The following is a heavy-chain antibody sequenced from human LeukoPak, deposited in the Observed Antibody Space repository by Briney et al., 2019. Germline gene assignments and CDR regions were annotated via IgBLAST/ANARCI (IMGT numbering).Heavy chain of an antibody. CDR3: ARFRRDGSNYNDY. Sequence: ETLSLTCAVYGGSFRGYYWNWVRQAPGKGLEWVSSISSRSTYVFYADSVKGRFAISRDNAKNSMYLQMNGLRAEDTAVYYCARFRRDGSNYNDYWGQGTLVTVSS. CDR2: ISSRSTYV. CDR1: GGSFRGYY. V-gene: IGHV3-21*06. D-gene: IGHD5-24*01. J-gene: IGHJ4*02.